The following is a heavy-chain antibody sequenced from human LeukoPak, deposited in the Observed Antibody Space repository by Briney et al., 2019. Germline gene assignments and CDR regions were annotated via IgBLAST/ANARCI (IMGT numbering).Heavy chain of an antibody. J-gene: IGHJ6*02. V-gene: IGHV4-31*03. Sequence: SETLSLTCTVSGGSISSGGYYWSWIRQHPGKGLEWIGYIYYSGSTYYNPSLKSRVTISVDTSKNQFSLKLSSVTAADTAVYYCARQSMVRGPCGMDVWGQGTTVTVSS. D-gene: IGHD3-10*01. CDR3: ARQSMVRGPCGMDV. CDR1: GGSISSGGYY. CDR2: IYYSGST.